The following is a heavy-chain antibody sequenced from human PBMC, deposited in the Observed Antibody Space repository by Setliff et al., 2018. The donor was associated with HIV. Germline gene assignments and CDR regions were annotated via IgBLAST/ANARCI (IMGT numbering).Heavy chain of an antibody. J-gene: IGHJ4*02. Sequence: ASVMVSCKASGYTFSGYYLHWVRRAPGQGLEWMGWINPNSGATNYAQSFQGRVTMTRDTSISTAYMDLSSLTSDDTAVYYCALASIVSTARWNPWGRGTTVTVSS. V-gene: IGHV1-2*02. D-gene: IGHD1-26*01. CDR3: ALASIVSTARWNP. CDR2: INPNSGAT. CDR1: GYTFSGYY.